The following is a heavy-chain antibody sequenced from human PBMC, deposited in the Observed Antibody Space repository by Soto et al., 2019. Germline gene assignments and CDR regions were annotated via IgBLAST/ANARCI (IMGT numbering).Heavy chain of an antibody. CDR1: GYTFTSYG. D-gene: IGHD4-17*01. CDR2: ISAYNGNT. V-gene: IGHV1-18*01. CDR3: ARDRDYGGNSALDPHDY. Sequence: ASVKVSCKASGYTFTSYGISWVRQAPGQGLEWMGWISAYNGNTNYAQKLQGRVTMTTDTSTSTAYMELRSLRSDDTAVYYCARDRDYGGNSALDPHDYWGQGTLVTVSS. J-gene: IGHJ4*02.